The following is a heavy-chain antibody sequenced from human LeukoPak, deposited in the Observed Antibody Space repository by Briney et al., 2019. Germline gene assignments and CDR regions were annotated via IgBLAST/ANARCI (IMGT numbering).Heavy chain of an antibody. CDR3: ARTYYYDSRGYYPFYY. J-gene: IGHJ4*02. CDR1: GYTFTSYW. CDR2: IYPGDSDT. Sequence: GESLKISCKGSGYTFTSYWIGWVRQMPGKGLEWMGIIYPGDSDTRYNPAFQGQVTISADKSINTAYLQWSSLKASDTAMYYCARTYYYDSRGYYPFYYWGQGTLVTVSS. D-gene: IGHD3-22*01. V-gene: IGHV5-51*01.